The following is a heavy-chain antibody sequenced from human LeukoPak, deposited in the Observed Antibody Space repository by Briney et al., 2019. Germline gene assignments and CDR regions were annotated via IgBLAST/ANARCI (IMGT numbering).Heavy chain of an antibody. D-gene: IGHD2-8*01. V-gene: IGHV3-21*01. Sequence: GGSLRLSCAASGFTFSIYSMNWVRQVPGKGLEWVSSISGSSSYTYYAYSVKGRFTISRDNAKNSLYLQMNSLRAEDTAVYYCARGDRLGYCTNGVCYPTDYWGQGTLVTVSS. CDR3: ARGDRLGYCTNGVCYPTDY. CDR1: GFTFSIYS. CDR2: ISGSSSYT. J-gene: IGHJ4*02.